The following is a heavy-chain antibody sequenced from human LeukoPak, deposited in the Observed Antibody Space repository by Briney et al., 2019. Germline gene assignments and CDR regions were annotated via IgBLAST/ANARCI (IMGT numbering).Heavy chain of an antibody. V-gene: IGHV4-59*01. CDR2: IYYIGST. Sequence: PSETLSLTCTVSGGSISSYYWSWIRQPPGKGLEWIGYIYYIGSTNYNPSLKSRVTISVDTSKNQFSLKLSSVTAADTAVYYCASFALVGATFRGGFDYWGQGTLVTVSS. D-gene: IGHD1-26*01. CDR3: ASFALVGATFRGGFDY. J-gene: IGHJ4*02. CDR1: GGSISSYY.